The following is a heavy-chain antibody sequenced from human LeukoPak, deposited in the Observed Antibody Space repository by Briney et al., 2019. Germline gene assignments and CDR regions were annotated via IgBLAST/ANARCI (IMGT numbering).Heavy chain of an antibody. V-gene: IGHV1-2*02. Sequence: ASVKVSCKASGYTLTSYYMHWVRQAPGQGREWMGWINPNSGGTNYAQKFQGGVTMTRDTSISTAYMELSRLRSDDTAVYYCASPRRFLECLFSGWGQGTLVTVSS. CDR2: INPNSGGT. CDR3: ASPRRFLECLFSG. D-gene: IGHD3-3*01. CDR1: GYTLTSYY. J-gene: IGHJ4*02.